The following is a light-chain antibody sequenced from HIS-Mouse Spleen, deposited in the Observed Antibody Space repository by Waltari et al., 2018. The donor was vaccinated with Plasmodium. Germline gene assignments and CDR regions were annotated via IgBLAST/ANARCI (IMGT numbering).Light chain of an antibody. CDR3: QQYGSSPRT. J-gene: IGKJ1*01. CDR2: GAS. CDR1: QSVSSSY. V-gene: IGKV3-20*01. Sequence: EIVLTQSPVTPSLSPGDRATLSCRASQSVSSSYLAWYQQKPGQAPRLLIYGASSRATGIPDRFSGSGSGTDFTLTISRLEPEDFAVYYCQQYGSSPRTFGQGTKVEIK.